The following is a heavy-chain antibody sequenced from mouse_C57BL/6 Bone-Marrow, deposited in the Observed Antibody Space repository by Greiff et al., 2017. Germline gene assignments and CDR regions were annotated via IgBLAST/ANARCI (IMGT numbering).Heavy chain of an antibody. D-gene: IGHD1-1*01. CDR2: IDPSDSYT. CDR1: GYTFTSYW. J-gene: IGHJ4*01. V-gene: IGHV1-69*01. CDR3: ARSFYYYGGSCAIDD. Sequence: QVQLQQSGAELVMPGASVKLSCKASGYTFTSYWMHWVKQRPGQGLEWIGEIDPSDSYTNYNQKFKGKSTLTVDKSSSTAYMQLSSLTSEDSAVYYCARSFYYYGGSCAIDDWGKGTSVTVSS.